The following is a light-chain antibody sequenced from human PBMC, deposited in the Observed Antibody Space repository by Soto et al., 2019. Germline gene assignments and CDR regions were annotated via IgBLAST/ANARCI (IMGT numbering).Light chain of an antibody. CDR3: QHYYGNTWS. Sequence: DIVMIQSPDSLAVSLGERATINCKSSQNILYSFHNKNYLAWYQQKPGQPPKLLFYWASTRESGVPDRFSGSVPGTDFTLAISSLQDEDVAVYYCQHYYGNTWSFGQGTKVEIK. CDR2: WAS. CDR1: QNILYSFHNKNY. V-gene: IGKV4-1*01. J-gene: IGKJ1*01.